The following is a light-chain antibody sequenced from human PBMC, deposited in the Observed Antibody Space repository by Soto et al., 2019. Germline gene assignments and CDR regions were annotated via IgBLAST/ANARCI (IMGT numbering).Light chain of an antibody. Sequence: QAVLTQPRSVSGSPGQSVTISCAGTNSDIGAYNYVFWYRQYPGKSPQLMIYDVYKRPSGVPDRFSASKSGNTASLTISGLQTEDEADYHCSSYAGSRRLVFGGGTKVTVL. J-gene: IGLJ3*02. CDR1: NSDIGAYNY. V-gene: IGLV2-11*01. CDR2: DVY. CDR3: SSYAGSRRLV.